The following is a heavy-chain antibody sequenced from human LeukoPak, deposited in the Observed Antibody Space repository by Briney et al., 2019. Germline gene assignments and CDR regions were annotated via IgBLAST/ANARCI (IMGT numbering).Heavy chain of an antibody. J-gene: IGHJ4*02. CDR1: GGSISTNKYY. D-gene: IGHD3-10*01. CDR3: ARSGWWDLPTIFDY. V-gene: IGHV4-39*01. CDR2: IYYSGST. Sequence: SETLSLTCTVSGGSISTNKYYWGWIRQPPGKGLEWIGSIYYSGSTYYNPTLKSRVTIFVDTSKNQFSLKLSSVTAADTAVYYCARSGWWDLPTIFDYWGQGTLVTVSS.